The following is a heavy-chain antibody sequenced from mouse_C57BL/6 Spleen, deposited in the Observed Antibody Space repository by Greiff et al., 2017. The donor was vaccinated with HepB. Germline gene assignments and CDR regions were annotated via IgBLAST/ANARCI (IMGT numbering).Heavy chain of an antibody. J-gene: IGHJ2*01. V-gene: IGHV5-17*01. D-gene: IGHD1-1*01. CDR2: ISSGSSTI. CDR1: GFTFSDYG. Sequence: EVQLVESGGGLVKPGGSLKLSCAASGFTFSDYGMHWVRQAPEKGLEWVAYISSGSSTIYYADTVKGRFTISRDNAKNTLFLQMTSLRSEDTVMYYCAVYYGSSLDYWGQGTTLTVSS. CDR3: AVYYGSSLDY.